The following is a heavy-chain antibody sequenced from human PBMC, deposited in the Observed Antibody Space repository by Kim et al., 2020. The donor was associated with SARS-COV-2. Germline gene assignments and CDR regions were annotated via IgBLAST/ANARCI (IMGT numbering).Heavy chain of an antibody. CDR1: GVTFADYS. CDR3: VWMMTTRGYGLDV. V-gene: IGHV3-49*04. D-gene: IGHD3-22*01. J-gene: IGHJ6*02. CDR2: IRSKPFGGTA. Sequence: GGSLRLSCTSSGVTFADYSMSWVRQAPGKGLEWVCFIRSKPFGGTADYAASVKGRFTISRDDSKSGVYLQMNSLKTEDTAVYYCVWMMTTRGYGLDVWGQGTTVTVSS.